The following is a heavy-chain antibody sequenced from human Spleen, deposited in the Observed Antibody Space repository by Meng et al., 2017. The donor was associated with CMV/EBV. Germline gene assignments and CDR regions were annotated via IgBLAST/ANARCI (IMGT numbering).Heavy chain of an antibody. Sequence: ASGKVSCKASGYTFINYGITWVRQAPGQGLEWMGWINPNSGDTNHPQKFQGRVTMTRNTSISTAYMELSRLRSDDTAVYYCARDGDSGGQPTLLAWGQGTMVTVSS. CDR2: INPNSGDT. D-gene: IGHD3-10*01. V-gene: IGHV1-2*02. J-gene: IGHJ3*01. CDR3: ARDGDSGGQPTLLA. CDR1: GYTFINYG.